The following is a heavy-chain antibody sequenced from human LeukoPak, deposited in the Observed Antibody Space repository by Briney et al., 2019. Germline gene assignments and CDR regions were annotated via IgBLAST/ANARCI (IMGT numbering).Heavy chain of an antibody. CDR2: IKEDGSEK. J-gene: IGHJ1*01. CDR3: VRESYYDVLKRAEYFQH. D-gene: IGHD3-9*01. CDR1: GFTFSSYW. V-gene: IGHV3-7*01. Sequence: QAGGSLRLSCAASGFTFSSYWLSWVRQAPGKGLEWLANIKEDGSEKYYVDSVKSRFTISRDNAKNSLFLQMNSLRAEDTAVYYCVRESYYDVLKRAEYFQHWGQGILVSVSS.